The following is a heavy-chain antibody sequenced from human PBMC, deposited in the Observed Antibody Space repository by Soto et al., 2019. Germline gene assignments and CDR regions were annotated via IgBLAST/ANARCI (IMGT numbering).Heavy chain of an antibody. V-gene: IGHV3-21*01. Sequence: GGSLRLSCTASGFTFSKYWMNWVRQAPGKGLEWVSSISSSSSYIYYADSVKGRFTISRDNAKNSLYLQMNSLRAEDTAVYYCARGDINIEMATPDYYYYGMDVWGQGTTVTVSS. CDR1: GFTFSKYW. J-gene: IGHJ6*02. CDR2: ISSSSSYI. D-gene: IGHD5-12*01. CDR3: ARGDINIEMATPDYYYYGMDV.